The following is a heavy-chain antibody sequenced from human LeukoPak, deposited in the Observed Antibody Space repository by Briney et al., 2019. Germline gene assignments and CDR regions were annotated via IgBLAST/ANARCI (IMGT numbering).Heavy chain of an antibody. CDR3: AGSHLGGVLSAFYI. J-gene: IGHJ3*02. CDR2: IYQSRST. Sequence: SETLSLTCAVSGYSISSGYYWGWIRQPPGKGLEWIGSIYQSRSTNYNPSLNRPLTISVYTPKNHFSLRLSSVTAADTAVYYCAGSHLGGVLSAFYIWGQGAMVTVSS. V-gene: IGHV4-38-2*01. CDR1: GYSISSGYY. D-gene: IGHD3-16*01.